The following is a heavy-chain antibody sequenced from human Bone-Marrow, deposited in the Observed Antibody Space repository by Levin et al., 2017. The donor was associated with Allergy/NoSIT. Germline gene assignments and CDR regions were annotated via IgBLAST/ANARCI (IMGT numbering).Heavy chain of an antibody. CDR3: AKVVSGASIDKAAPFDY. V-gene: IGHV3-30-3*01. J-gene: IGHJ4*02. CDR2: ISYDGSNK. CDR1: GFTFSSYA. Sequence: PGGSLRLSCAASGFTFSSYAMHWVRQAPGKGLEWVAVISYDGSNKYYADSVKGRFTISRDNSKNTLYLQMNSLRAEDTAVYYCAKVVSGASIDKAAPFDYWGQGTLVTVSS. D-gene: IGHD1-14*01.